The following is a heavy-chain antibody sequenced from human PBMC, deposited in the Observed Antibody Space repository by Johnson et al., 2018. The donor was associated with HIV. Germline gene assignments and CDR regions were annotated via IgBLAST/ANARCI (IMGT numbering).Heavy chain of an antibody. J-gene: IGHJ3*02. Sequence: VQLVESGGGLVQPGGSLRLSCAASGFTFSSYAMSWVRQAPGKGLEWVSAISGSGGSTYYADSVKGRFTISRDHSKNTLYLQMNSLRAEDTAVYYCAKDPNGYCGGDCLSPGAFDIWGQGTMVTVSS. CDR1: GFTFSSYA. CDR3: AKDPNGYCGGDCLSPGAFDI. V-gene: IGHV3-23*04. CDR2: ISGSGGST. D-gene: IGHD2-21*01.